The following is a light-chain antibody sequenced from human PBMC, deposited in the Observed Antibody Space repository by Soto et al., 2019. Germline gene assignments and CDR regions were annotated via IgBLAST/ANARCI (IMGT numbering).Light chain of an antibody. Sequence: DIQMTRSPSSLSASVGDRVTISCQASQDINNYLNWYQQKPGKAPKLLIYDASKLETGVPSRFSGSGSGTDFTFTISSLQPEDIATYYCQQYVDLPPTFGGGTKVEIK. CDR2: DAS. CDR1: QDINNY. V-gene: IGKV1-33*01. J-gene: IGKJ4*01. CDR3: QQYVDLPPT.